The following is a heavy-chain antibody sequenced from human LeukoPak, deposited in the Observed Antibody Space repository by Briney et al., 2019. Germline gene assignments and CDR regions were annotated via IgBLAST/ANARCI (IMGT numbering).Heavy chain of an antibody. CDR2: INPNSGGT. CDR1: GYTFTGYY. CDR3: ARELRNYDILTGYYNVRGYFDY. V-gene: IGHV1-2*06. J-gene: IGHJ4*02. Sequence: ASVKVSCNASGYTFTGYYRHWVRQAPGQGLEWMGRINPNSGGTNYAQKSQGRVTMTRDTSISTAYMELSRLRSDDTAVYYCARELRNYDILTGYYNVRGYFDYWGQGTLVTVSS. D-gene: IGHD3-9*01.